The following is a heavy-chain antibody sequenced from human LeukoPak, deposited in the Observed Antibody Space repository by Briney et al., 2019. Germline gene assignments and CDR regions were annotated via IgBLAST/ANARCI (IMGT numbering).Heavy chain of an antibody. J-gene: IGHJ4*02. CDR3: TRDRSRAEDD. Sequence: GGSLRLSCAASGFTFSGHWMSWVRQARGKGLEWVANINQGGSDKYYVDSVKGRFTISRDNANNLLYLQMNSLRGEDTAVYYCTRDRSRAEDDWGQGTLVTVSS. V-gene: IGHV3-7*01. CDR1: GFTFSGHW. D-gene: IGHD1-14*01. CDR2: INQGGSDK.